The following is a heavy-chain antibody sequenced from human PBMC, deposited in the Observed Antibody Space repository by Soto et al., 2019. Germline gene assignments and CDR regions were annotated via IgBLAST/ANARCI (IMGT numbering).Heavy chain of an antibody. Sequence: EVQLVESGGGLVKPGGSLRLSCAASGFTFSSYSMNWVRQAPGKGLEWVSSISSSSSYIYYADSVKGRFTISRDNAKSSLYLQMNSLRAEDTAVYYCARESGQWLVRGGFDYWGQGTLVTVSS. D-gene: IGHD6-19*01. V-gene: IGHV3-21*01. CDR1: GFTFSSYS. CDR3: ARESGQWLVRGGFDY. CDR2: ISSSSSYI. J-gene: IGHJ4*02.